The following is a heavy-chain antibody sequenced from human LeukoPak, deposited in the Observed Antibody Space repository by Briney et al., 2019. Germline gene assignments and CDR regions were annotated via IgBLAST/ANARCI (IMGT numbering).Heavy chain of an antibody. V-gene: IGHV1-69*05. CDR1: GGTFSSYA. CDR3: ARSVSGSYYNHYYYYYMDV. J-gene: IGHJ6*03. Sequence: SSVKVSCKASGGTFSSYAISWVRQAPGQGLEWMGGIIPIFGTANYAQKFQGRVTITTDESTSTAYMELSSLRSEDTAVYYCARSVSGSYYNHYYYYYMDVWGKGTTVTVSS. D-gene: IGHD3-10*01. CDR2: IIPIFGTA.